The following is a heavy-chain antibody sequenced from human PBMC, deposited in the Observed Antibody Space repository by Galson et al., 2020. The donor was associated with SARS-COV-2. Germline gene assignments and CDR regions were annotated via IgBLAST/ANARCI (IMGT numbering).Heavy chain of an antibody. D-gene: IGHD2-15*01. V-gene: IGHV3-49*04. CDR2: IRGKAFGGAT. CDR3: TRRLQIYY. Sequence: PGGSLRLSCTASGFTFGEYDITWVRQAPGKGLEWVGFIRGKAFGGATQYAASVKGRFTISRDDSKSIAYLQMDSLKIEDTAVYYCTRRLQIYYWGQGTLVTVSS. CDR1: GFTFGEYD. J-gene: IGHJ4*02.